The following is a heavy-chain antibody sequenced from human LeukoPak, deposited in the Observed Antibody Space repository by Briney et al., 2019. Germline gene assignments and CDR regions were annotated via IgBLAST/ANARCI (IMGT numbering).Heavy chain of an antibody. V-gene: IGHV3-66*01. Sequence: GGSLRLSCAASGLTVTNNYWHWVRQPPGKGPEWISILYSDGDTKYADSVKGRFTFSRDSSRNTLYLQMNGLRAEDTAVYYCTYGDYPLTYWGQGTLVTVSS. D-gene: IGHD4-17*01. CDR3: TYGDYPLTY. CDR1: GLTVTNNY. CDR2: LYSDGDT. J-gene: IGHJ4*02.